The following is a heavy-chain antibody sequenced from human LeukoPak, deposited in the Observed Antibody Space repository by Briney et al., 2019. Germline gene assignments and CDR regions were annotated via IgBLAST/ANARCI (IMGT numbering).Heavy chain of an antibody. J-gene: IGHJ4*02. V-gene: IGHV3-48*04. CDR3: ATGIAVAGTGFDY. Sequence: GGSLRLSCAVSGFTFSSYGMNWVRQAPGKGLEWVSYISGSSDIIHYTESVKGRFTIPRDNAKNSLYLQMNSLRAEDTAVYYCATGIAVAGTGFDYWGQGTLVTVSS. CDR2: ISGSSDII. D-gene: IGHD6-19*01. CDR1: GFTFSSYG.